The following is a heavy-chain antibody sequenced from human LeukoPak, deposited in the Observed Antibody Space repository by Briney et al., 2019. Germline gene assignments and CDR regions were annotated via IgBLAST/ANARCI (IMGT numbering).Heavy chain of an antibody. Sequence: GGSLRLSCAASGFTFSSYSMNWVRQAPGKGLEWVSAISGSGGSTYYADSVKGRFTISRDNSKNTLYLQMNSLRAEDTAVYYCARKDYYDSSGYYYVLAFDYWGQGTLVTVSS. J-gene: IGHJ4*02. CDR3: ARKDYYDSSGYYYVLAFDY. V-gene: IGHV3-23*01. CDR2: ISGSGGST. CDR1: GFTFSSYS. D-gene: IGHD3-22*01.